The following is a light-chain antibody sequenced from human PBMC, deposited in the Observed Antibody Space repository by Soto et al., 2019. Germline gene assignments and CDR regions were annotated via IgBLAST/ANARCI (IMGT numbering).Light chain of an antibody. CDR1: RGISSY. CDR3: QQYNSAPPLI. V-gene: IGKV1-27*01. Sequence: DIQMTQSPSSLSASVGDRVTITCRASRGISSYLAWYQQKPGKVPKLLIYAAPTLQSGIPSRLNGSGSETAFTLIINNLQPEHAASYYCQQYNSAPPLIFGGGTKDEIK. CDR2: AAP. J-gene: IGKJ4*01.